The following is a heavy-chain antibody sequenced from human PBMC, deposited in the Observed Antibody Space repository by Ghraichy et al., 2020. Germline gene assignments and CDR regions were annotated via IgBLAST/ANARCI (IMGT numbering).Heavy chain of an antibody. Sequence: LSCAASGFTFSSYGMHWVRQAPGKGLEWVAVISYDGSNKYYADSVKGRFTISRDNSKNTLYLQMNSLRAEDTAVYYCAKDSALYGMDVWGQGTTVTVSS. CDR1: GFTFSSYG. J-gene: IGHJ6*02. CDR2: ISYDGSNK. D-gene: IGHD3-10*01. CDR3: AKDSALYGMDV. V-gene: IGHV3-30*18.